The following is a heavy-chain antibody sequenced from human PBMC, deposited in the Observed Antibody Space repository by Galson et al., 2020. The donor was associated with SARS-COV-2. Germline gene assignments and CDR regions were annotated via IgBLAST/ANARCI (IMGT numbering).Heavy chain of an antibody. J-gene: IGHJ3*02. CDR3: TIYCSGGACHSLDTFHI. Sequence: GGSLRLTCATSGFTFGDFAMNWLRQAPGRGLEWLGLIRNKVYRGTTEYATSAKGRFTISRDDSKNIAYLQMNSLKTEDTAVYYCTIYCSGGACHSLDTFHIWGQGQGSPSL. CDR2: IRNKVYRGTT. V-gene: IGHV3-49*03. CDR1: GFTFGDFA. D-gene: IGHD2-15*01.